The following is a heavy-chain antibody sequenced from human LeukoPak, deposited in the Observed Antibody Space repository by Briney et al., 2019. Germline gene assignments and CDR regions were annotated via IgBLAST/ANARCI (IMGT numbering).Heavy chain of an antibody. V-gene: IGHV3-30*03. CDR1: GFTFSSYG. D-gene: IGHD2-2*01. CDR2: ISYDGSNK. Sequence: GGSLRLSCAASGFTFSSYGMSWVRQAPGKGLEWVAVISYDGSNKYYADSVKGRFTISRDNSKNTLYLQMNSLRAEDTAVYYCARGQYHLQIYYYYYMDVWGKGTTVTISS. CDR3: ARGQYHLQIYYYYYMDV. J-gene: IGHJ6*03.